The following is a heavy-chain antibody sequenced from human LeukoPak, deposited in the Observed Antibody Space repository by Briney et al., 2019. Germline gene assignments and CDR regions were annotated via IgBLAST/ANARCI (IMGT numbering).Heavy chain of an antibody. CDR1: GFTVSSNY. D-gene: IGHD3-22*01. V-gene: IGHV3-53*01. Sequence: GGSLRLSCAASGFTVSSNYMSWVRQAPGKGLEWVSVIYSGGSTYYADSVKGRFTISRDNSKNTLYLQMNSLRAEDTAVYYCQGGYYDSSGYYFAFDIWGQGTMVTVSS. CDR2: IYSGGST. J-gene: IGHJ3*02. CDR3: QGGYYDSSGYYFAFDI.